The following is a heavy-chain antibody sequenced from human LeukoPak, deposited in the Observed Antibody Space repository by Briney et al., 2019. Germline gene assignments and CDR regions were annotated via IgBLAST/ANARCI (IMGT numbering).Heavy chain of an antibody. D-gene: IGHD3-16*02. CDR1: GFTFGNYA. CDR3: ARPTPGEFSFLIDY. CDR2: ISNDGSDE. J-gene: IGHJ4*02. Sequence: GGSLRLSCAASGFTFGNYAMHWVRQAPGQGLEWVAIISNDGSDERSADSVKGRFTTSRDNSKNTLYLQMNSLRADDTAVYYCARPTPGEFSFLIDYWGQGTLVTVSS. V-gene: IGHV3-30*01.